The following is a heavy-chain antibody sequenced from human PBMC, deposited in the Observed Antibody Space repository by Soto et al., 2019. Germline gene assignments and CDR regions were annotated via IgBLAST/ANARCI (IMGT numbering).Heavy chain of an antibody. CDR3: AKDLTIFGVVTRPFDY. J-gene: IGHJ4*02. D-gene: IGHD3-3*01. Sequence: EVQLLESGGGLVQPGGSLRLSCAASGFTFSSYAMSWVRQAPGKGLEWVSAISGSGGSTYYADSVKGRFTISRDNAKNTLYLQMNSLRAEDTAVYYCAKDLTIFGVVTRPFDYWGQETLVTVSS. V-gene: IGHV3-23*01. CDR1: GFTFSSYA. CDR2: ISGSGGST.